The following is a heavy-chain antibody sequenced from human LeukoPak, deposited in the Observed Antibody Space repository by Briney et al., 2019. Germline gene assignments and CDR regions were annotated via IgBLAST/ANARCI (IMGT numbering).Heavy chain of an antibody. Sequence: GGSLRLSCAASGFTFSSYEMNWVRQAPGKGLEWVSYISGSGSTIHYADSVKGRLTISRDNAKDSLYLQMNSLRAEDTAVYYCARGHYYDSSGPLPFYWGQGTLVTVSS. CDR3: ARGHYYDSSGPLPFY. CDR2: ISGSGSTI. J-gene: IGHJ4*02. CDR1: GFTFSSYE. D-gene: IGHD3-22*01. V-gene: IGHV3-48*03.